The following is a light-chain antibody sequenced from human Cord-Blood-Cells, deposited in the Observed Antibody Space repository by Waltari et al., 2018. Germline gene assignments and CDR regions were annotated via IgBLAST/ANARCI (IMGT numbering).Light chain of an antibody. Sequence: DIVMPQSPDSLAVSLGERAHINCKSSQSVLYSSNNKNYLAWYQQKPGQPPKLLIYWASTRESGVPDRFSGSGSGTDFTLTISSLQAEDVAVYYCQQYYSTPYSFGQGTKLEIK. CDR3: QQYYSTPYS. CDR2: WAS. CDR1: QSVLYSSNNKNY. J-gene: IGKJ2*03. V-gene: IGKV4-1*01.